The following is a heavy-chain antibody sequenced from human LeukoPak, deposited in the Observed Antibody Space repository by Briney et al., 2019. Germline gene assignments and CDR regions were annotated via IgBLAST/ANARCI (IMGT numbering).Heavy chain of an antibody. J-gene: IGHJ4*02. D-gene: IGHD2-21*01. CDR3: AKFLPTHIVVANYYFDY. V-gene: IGHV3-23*01. Sequence: ASVKVSCKASGGTFSSYAMSWVRQAPGKELEWVSAISGSGGSTYYADSVKGRFTISRDNSKNTLYLQMNSLRAEDTAVYYCAKFLPTHIVVANYYFDYWGQGTLVTVSS. CDR2: ISGSGGST. CDR1: GGTFSSYA.